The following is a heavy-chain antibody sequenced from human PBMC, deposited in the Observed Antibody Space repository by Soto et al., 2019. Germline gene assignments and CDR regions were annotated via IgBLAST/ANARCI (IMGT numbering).Heavy chain of an antibody. Sequence: ASVKVSCKASGYTFTSYYMHWVRQAPGQGLEWMGIINPSGGSTSYAQKFQGRVTMTMDTSTSTVYMELSSLRSEDTAVYYCARDMEQIATKPPHAFYICDQGTMFTVSS. CDR3: ARDMEQIATKPPHAFYI. CDR1: GYTFTSYY. D-gene: IGHD6-6*01. V-gene: IGHV1-46*01. CDR2: INPSGGST. J-gene: IGHJ3*02.